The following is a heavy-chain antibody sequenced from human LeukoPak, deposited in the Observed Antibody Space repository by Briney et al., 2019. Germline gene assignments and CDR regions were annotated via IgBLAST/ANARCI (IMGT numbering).Heavy chain of an antibody. CDR1: GYSFTCYY. Sequence: ASVKVSCKASGYSFTCYYIHWVRLSPGQGLEWTGWINPDSGGTKYAQKFQGRVTMSRDTCLNIVYMELRRPRSDDTAVYYRARDRYTYGEMGYWGQGTLVTVPS. CDR2: INPDSGGT. D-gene: IGHD5-18*01. CDR3: ARDRYTYGEMGY. V-gene: IGHV1-2*02. J-gene: IGHJ4*02.